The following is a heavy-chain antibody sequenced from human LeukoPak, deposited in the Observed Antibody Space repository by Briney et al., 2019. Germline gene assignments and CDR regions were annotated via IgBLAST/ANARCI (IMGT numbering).Heavy chain of an antibody. D-gene: IGHD7-27*01. CDR1: GFTFSTAW. Sequence: GGSLRLSCAASGFTFSTAWMSWVRQAPGKGLEWVGRIKGETDGGTTDYAAPVKGRFTISRDDSKNTLYLQMNSLKTEDTAVYYCTTVRTGNLFDYWGQGTLVTVSS. V-gene: IGHV3-15*01. CDR2: IKGETDGGTT. J-gene: IGHJ4*02. CDR3: TTVRTGNLFDY.